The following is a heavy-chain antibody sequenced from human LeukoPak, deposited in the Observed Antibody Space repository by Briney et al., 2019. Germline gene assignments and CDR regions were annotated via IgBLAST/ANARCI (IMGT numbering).Heavy chain of an antibody. V-gene: IGHV1-2*02. J-gene: IGHJ4*02. CDR2: LNPNTGGT. D-gene: IGHD3-10*01. Sequence: ASVKVSCKASGYTFTGHFIHWVRQAPGQGLEWMGWLNPNTGGTNYAQKFQGRVTMTRDTSISTAYMDLTSLTSDDTAVYYCASLGVYYGSGSYAPFDYWGQGTLVTVFS. CDR1: GYTFTGHF. CDR3: ASLGVYYGSGSYAPFDY.